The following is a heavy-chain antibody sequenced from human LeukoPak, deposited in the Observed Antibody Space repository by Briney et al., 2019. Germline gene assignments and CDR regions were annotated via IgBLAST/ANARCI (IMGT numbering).Heavy chain of an antibody. D-gene: IGHD2-2*01. CDR1: GYTFTGYY. J-gene: IGHJ6*02. CDR3: ARDLYQLLLYYYYGMDV. CDR2: INPNSGGT. V-gene: IGHV1-2*02. Sequence: ASVKVSCKASGYTFTGYYMHWVRQAPGQGLEWMGWINPNSGGTNYAQKFKGRVTMTRDTSISTAYMELSRLRSDDTAVYYCARDLYQLLLYYYYGMDVWGQGTTVTVSS.